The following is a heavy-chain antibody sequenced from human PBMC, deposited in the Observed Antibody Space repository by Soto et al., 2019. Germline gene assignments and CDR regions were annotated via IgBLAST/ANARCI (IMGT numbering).Heavy chain of an antibody. Sequence: SDTLSLTCTVSGGCISSSSYYWGWIRQPPGKGLEWIGSIYYSGGTYYNPSLKSRVTISVDTSKNQFSLKLSSVTAADTAVYYCARDVWSRASGPPDSWGQGTLVTVSS. D-gene: IGHD3-10*01. CDR3: ARDVWSRASGPPDS. CDR2: IYYSGGT. V-gene: IGHV4-39*02. CDR1: GGCISSSSYY. J-gene: IGHJ4*02.